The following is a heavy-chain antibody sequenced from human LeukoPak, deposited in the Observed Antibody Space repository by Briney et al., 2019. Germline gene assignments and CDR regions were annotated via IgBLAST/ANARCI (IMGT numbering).Heavy chain of an antibody. D-gene: IGHD5-18*01. CDR2: IYYSGST. CDR3: ARGQAMVTPFDY. Sequence: PSETLSLTCTVSGGSISSYYWSWIRQPPGKGLEWIGYIYYSGSTNYNPSLKSRVTISVDTSKNQFSLKLSSVTAADTAVYYCARGQAMVTPFDYWGQRTLVTVSS. CDR1: GGSISSYY. J-gene: IGHJ4*02. V-gene: IGHV4-59*01.